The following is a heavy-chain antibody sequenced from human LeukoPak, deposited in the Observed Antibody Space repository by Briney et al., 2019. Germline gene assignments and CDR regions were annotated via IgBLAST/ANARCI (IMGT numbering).Heavy chain of an antibody. Sequence: GGSLRLSCAASGFTFSSYAMSWVRQAPGKGLEWVSYISSSSTIYYADSVKGRFTISRDNAKNSLYLQMNSLRAEDTAVYYCARLTDIVVVAYYYYYMDVWGKGTTVTVSS. D-gene: IGHD2-15*01. V-gene: IGHV3-48*01. CDR1: GFTFSSYA. CDR2: ISSSSTI. CDR3: ARLTDIVVVAYYYYYMDV. J-gene: IGHJ6*03.